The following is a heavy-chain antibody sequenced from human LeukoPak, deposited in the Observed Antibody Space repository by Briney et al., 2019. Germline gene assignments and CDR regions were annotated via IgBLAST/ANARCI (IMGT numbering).Heavy chain of an antibody. V-gene: IGHV3-7*01. CDR1: GFTFSSYW. CDR2: IKQDGSEK. Sequence: GGSLRLSCAASGFTFSSYWMSWVRQAPGKGLEWVANIKQDGSEKYYVDSVKGRFTISRGNAKNSLYLQMNSLRAEDTAVYYCARVGYCSSTSCYPGAFDIWGQGTMVTVSS. J-gene: IGHJ3*02. CDR3: ARVGYCSSTSCYPGAFDI. D-gene: IGHD2-2*01.